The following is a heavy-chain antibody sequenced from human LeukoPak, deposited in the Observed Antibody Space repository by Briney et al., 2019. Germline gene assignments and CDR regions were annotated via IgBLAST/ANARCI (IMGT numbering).Heavy chain of an antibody. Sequence: PRGSLRLSCAASGFTFSSYDMRWVRPATGRGLEWVSAIVTAGDTYYPGSVKGRFTISRENAKNSLYLQMNSLRAGDTAVYYCARAVKSGSGSYYPTYYYYYMDVWGKGTTVTVSS. D-gene: IGHD3-10*01. CDR3: ARAVKSGSGSYYPTYYYYYMDV. CDR2: IVTAGDT. CDR1: GFTFSSYD. V-gene: IGHV3-13*01. J-gene: IGHJ6*03.